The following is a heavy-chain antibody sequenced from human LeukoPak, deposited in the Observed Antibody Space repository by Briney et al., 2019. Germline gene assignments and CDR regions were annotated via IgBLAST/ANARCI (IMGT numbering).Heavy chain of an antibody. V-gene: IGHV4-39*01. D-gene: IGHD3-3*01. Sequence: SETLSLTCTVSGGSISSSSYYWGWIRQPPGKGLEWIGSIYYSGSTYYNPSLKSRVTISVDTSKNQFSLKLSSVTAADTAVYYCARRDDFWSGYSTFDYWGQGTLVTVSS. CDR2: IYYSGST. CDR1: GGSISSSSYY. CDR3: ARRDDFWSGYSTFDY. J-gene: IGHJ4*02.